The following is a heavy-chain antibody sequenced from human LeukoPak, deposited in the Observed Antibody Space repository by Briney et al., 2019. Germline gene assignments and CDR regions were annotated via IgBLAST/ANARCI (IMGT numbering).Heavy chain of an antibody. CDR1: EYTFTSYD. V-gene: IGHV1-8*01. Sequence: ASVKVSCKASEYTFTSYDINWVRQATGQGLEWMGWMNPNSGNTGYAQKFQGRVTMTEDTSTDTAYMELSSLRSEDTAVYYCATGTVTTKYYFDYWGQGTLVTVSP. J-gene: IGHJ4*02. CDR3: ATGTVTTKYYFDY. D-gene: IGHD4-17*01. CDR2: MNPNSGNT.